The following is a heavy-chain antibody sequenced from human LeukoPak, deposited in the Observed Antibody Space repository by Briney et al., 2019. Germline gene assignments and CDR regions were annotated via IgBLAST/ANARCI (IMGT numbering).Heavy chain of an antibody. Sequence: SETLSLTCTVSGGSISNYYWSWIRQPPGKGLEFIGYIYYNGRADYNPSLKSRVTMSVDTSKNQFSLKLTSVTAADTAVYYCARYSSGWYRLYNWFDSWGQGTLVTVSS. D-gene: IGHD6-19*01. CDR3: ARYSSGWYRLYNWFDS. V-gene: IGHV4-59*01. CDR1: GGSISNYY. J-gene: IGHJ5*01. CDR2: IYYNGRA.